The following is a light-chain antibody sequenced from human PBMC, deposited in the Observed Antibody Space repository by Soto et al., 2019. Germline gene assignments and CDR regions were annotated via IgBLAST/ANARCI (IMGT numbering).Light chain of an antibody. J-gene: IGLJ1*01. CDR1: SSNIGSNT. CDR3: AAWDGSLSGYV. V-gene: IGLV1-44*01. Sequence: QSALTQPPSTSGTPGQRVTISCSGSSSNIGSNTVNWYQHLPGTAPKLLIYSNNQRPSGVPDRFSGSKSGTSASLAVSGLQSEDEADYYCAAWDGSLSGYVFGTGTKVTVL. CDR2: SNN.